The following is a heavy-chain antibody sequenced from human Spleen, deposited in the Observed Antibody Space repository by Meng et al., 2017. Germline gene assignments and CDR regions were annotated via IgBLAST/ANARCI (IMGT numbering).Heavy chain of an antibody. CDR1: GFTFSSYW. CDR2: INGDGSSI. V-gene: IGHV3-74*03. Sequence: GESLKISCAASGFTFSSYWMYWVRQAPGKGLVWVSRINGDGSSIKYADSVRGRVTISRDNAKNTLYLQVNSLRAEDTAVYYCARALGWLQPLDYWGQGTLVTGSS. CDR3: ARALGWLQPLDY. J-gene: IGHJ4*02. D-gene: IGHD5-24*01.